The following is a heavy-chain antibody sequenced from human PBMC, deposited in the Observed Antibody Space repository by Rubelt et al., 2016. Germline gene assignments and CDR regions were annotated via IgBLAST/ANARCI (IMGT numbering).Heavy chain of an antibody. J-gene: IGHJ4*02. V-gene: IGHV3-30*04. CDR3: ARGDASDY. CDR2: ISYDGSNK. Sequence: VQLVESGGGLVQPGRSLRLSCAASGFTFSSYAMHWVRQAPGKGLEWVAVISYDGSNKYYADSVKGRFTISRDNSKNTLYLQMNSLRAEDTAVYYCARGDASDYWGQGTLVTVSS. CDR1: GFTFSSYA.